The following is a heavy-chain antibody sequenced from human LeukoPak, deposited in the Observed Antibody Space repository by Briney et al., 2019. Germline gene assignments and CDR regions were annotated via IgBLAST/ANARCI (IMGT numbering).Heavy chain of an antibody. D-gene: IGHD3-22*01. CDR3: ARGDYYDSMAVIGGVWFDP. CDR1: GYSFTSYW. Sequence: GESLKISCKGSGYSFTSYWIGWVRQMPGKGLEWMGIIYPGDSDTRYSPSFQGQVTISADKSISTAYLQWSSLKASDTAMYYCARGDYYDSMAVIGGVWFDPWGQGTLVTVSS. V-gene: IGHV5-51*01. CDR2: IYPGDSDT. J-gene: IGHJ5*02.